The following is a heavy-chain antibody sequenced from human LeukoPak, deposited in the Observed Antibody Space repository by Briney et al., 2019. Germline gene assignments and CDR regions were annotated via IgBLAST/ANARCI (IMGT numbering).Heavy chain of an antibody. J-gene: IGHJ4*02. D-gene: IGHD6-6*01. CDR3: AREMCGLAARPVGPDY. CDR2: INPSGGRE. CDR1: GYTFTSFY. V-gene: IGHV1-46*01. Sequence: GASVKVSCKASGYTFTSFYMHWVRQAPGPGLELMGIINPSGGRENYAQKFQGRVSMTRDMSTSTVYMELSSLKSEDTDVYYCAREMCGLAARPVGPDYWGQGTLVTVSS.